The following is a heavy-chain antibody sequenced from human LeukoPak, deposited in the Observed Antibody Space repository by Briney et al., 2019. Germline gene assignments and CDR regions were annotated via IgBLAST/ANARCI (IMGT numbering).Heavy chain of an antibody. V-gene: IGHV4-38-2*01. CDR3: ARSNYDSSGYYSAWYFDL. J-gene: IGHJ2*01. D-gene: IGHD3-22*01. Sequence: SETLSLTCAVSGYSISSGYCWGWIRQPPGKGLEWIGSIYHSGSTYYNPSLKSRVTISVDTSKNQFSLKLSSVTAADTAVYYCARSNYDSSGYYSAWYFDLWGRGTLVTVSS. CDR1: GYSISSGYC. CDR2: IYHSGST.